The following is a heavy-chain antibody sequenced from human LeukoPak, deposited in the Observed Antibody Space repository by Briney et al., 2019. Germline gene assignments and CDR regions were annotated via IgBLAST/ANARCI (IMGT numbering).Heavy chain of an antibody. CDR3: ARPGSGSYYYDY. CDR2: INPNSGGT. V-gene: IGHV1-2*02. D-gene: IGHD3-10*01. J-gene: IGHJ4*02. CDR1: GYTFTGYY. Sequence: GASVKVSCKASGYTFTGYYMHWVRQAPGQGLEWMGWINPNSGGTNYAQKFQGRVTMTRDTSISTAYMELSSLRSEDTAVYYCARPGSGSYYYDYWGQGTLVTVSS.